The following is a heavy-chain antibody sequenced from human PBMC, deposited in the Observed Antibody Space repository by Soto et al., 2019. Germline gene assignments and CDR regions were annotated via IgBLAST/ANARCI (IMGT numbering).Heavy chain of an antibody. CDR2: INHSGST. V-gene: IGHV4-34*01. J-gene: IGHJ3*02. CDR3: ARRPSSRYSGYATPRVGAFDI. CDR1: GGSFSGYY. Sequence: SETLSLTCAVYGGSFSGYYWSWIRQPPGKGLEWIGEINHSGSTNYNPSLKSRVTISVDTSKNQFSLKLSSVTAADTAVYYCARRPSSRYSGYATPRVGAFDIWGQGTMVTVSS. D-gene: IGHD5-12*01.